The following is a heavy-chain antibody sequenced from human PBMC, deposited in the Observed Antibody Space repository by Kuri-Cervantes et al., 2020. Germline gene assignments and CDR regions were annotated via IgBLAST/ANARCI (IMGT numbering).Heavy chain of an antibody. CDR3: ARGGDWGDY. Sequence: SQTLSLTCAVYGGSFIAYYWTWIRQPPGKGLEWIGEINHSGTTSYNPSLKSRVTISVDKSKNQFSLKLNSVTAADTAVYYCARGGDWGDYWGQGTLVTVSS. V-gene: IGHV4-34*01. J-gene: IGHJ4*02. CDR2: INHSGTT. D-gene: IGHD7-27*01. CDR1: GGSFIAYY.